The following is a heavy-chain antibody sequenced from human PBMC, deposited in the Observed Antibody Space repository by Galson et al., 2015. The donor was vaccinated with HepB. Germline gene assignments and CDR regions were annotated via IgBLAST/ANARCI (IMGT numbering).Heavy chain of an antibody. D-gene: IGHD4-17*01. V-gene: IGHV3-15*01. Sequence: SLRLSCAASGFTFSSYWMSWVRQAPGKGLEWVGRITTSTDGETTEYGAPVRGRFTISRNDSKNTLYLQMNTLETEDTAVYYCTSAYGDYNSFPSGEFDYWGQGTLVTVSS. CDR3: TSAYGDYNSFPSGEFDY. CDR1: GFTFSSYW. CDR2: ITTSTDGETT. J-gene: IGHJ4*02.